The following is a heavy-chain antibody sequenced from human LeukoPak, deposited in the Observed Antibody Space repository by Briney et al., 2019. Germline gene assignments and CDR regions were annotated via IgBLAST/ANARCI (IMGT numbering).Heavy chain of an antibody. J-gene: IGHJ4*02. CDR1: GGSISSYY. CDR2: IPDIGSI. V-gene: IGHV4-59*08. Sequence: TSETLSLTCTVSGGSISSYYWSWIRQPPGKGLEWIAYIPDIGSINYNPSLKSRVTISLDTSKNQFSLKLSSVTAAGTAVYYCAGHHPRNTVDFWGQGTLVTVSS. CDR3: AGHHPRNTVDF. D-gene: IGHD2/OR15-2a*01.